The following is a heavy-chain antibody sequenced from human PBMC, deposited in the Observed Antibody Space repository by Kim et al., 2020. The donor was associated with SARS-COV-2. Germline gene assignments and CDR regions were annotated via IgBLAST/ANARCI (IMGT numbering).Heavy chain of an antibody. CDR3: AALNWSGYYKGGEFDY. Sequence: KFQERVTITRDMSTSTAYMELSSLRSEDTAVYYCAALNWSGYYKGGEFDYWGQGTLVTVSS. D-gene: IGHD3-3*01. V-gene: IGHV1-58*01. J-gene: IGHJ4*02.